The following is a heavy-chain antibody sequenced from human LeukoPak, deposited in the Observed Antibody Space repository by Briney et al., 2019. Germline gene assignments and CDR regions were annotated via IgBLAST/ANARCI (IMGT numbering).Heavy chain of an antibody. CDR2: IWYDGSNK. CDR1: GFTFSSYG. Sequence: GGSLRLSCAASGFTFSSYGMHWVRQAPGKGLEWVAVIWYDGSNKYYADSVKGRFTISRDNSKNTLYLQMNSLRAEDTAVYYCARGQDYYDSSGYYYGAFDYWGQGTLVTVSS. J-gene: IGHJ4*02. D-gene: IGHD3-22*01. V-gene: IGHV3-33*01. CDR3: ARGQDYYDSSGYYYGAFDY.